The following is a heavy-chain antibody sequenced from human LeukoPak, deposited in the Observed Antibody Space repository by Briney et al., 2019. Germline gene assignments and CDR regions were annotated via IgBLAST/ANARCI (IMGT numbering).Heavy chain of an antibody. CDR2: ISWNSGSI. CDR1: GFTFDDYA. V-gene: IGHV3-9*01. D-gene: IGHD5-24*01. Sequence: GRSLRLSCAASGFTFDDYAMHWVRQAPGKGLEWVSGISWNSGSIGYADSVKGRFTISRDNAKNSLYLQMNSLRAEDTALYYCAKDVFAVLRDAFDYWGQGTLVTVSS. J-gene: IGHJ4*02. CDR3: AKDVFAVLRDAFDY.